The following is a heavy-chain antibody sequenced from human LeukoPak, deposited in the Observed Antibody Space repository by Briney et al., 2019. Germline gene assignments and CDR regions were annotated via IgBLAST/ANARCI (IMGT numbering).Heavy chain of an antibody. V-gene: IGHV3-7*01. CDR1: GFTFSAYW. CDR2: MNQDGSVK. J-gene: IGHJ4*02. CDR3: ARDADRKFDD. D-gene: IGHD3-16*02. Sequence: GGSLRLSCAASGFTFSAYWMTWVRQAPGKGLEWVANMNQDGSVKHYVDSVKGRFTISRDNANSLYLQMNSLRAEDTAVYYCARDADRKFDDWGQGTLVTVSS.